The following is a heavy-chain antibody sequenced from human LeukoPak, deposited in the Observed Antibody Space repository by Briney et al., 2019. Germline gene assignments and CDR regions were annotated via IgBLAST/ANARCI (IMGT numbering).Heavy chain of an antibody. D-gene: IGHD1-26*01. CDR2: IYPGDSQT. J-gene: IGHJ4*02. CDR3: ARLSAGTYFPLDS. V-gene: IGHV5-51*01. Sequence: GESLKISCIGSGYSFSNNWISWVRQTPGKGPEWMGIIYPGDSQTRYSPSFQGRVTISADRSISTAYLQWSSLKASDTAMYYCARLSAGTYFPLDSWGQGTLVTVSS. CDR1: GYSFSNNW.